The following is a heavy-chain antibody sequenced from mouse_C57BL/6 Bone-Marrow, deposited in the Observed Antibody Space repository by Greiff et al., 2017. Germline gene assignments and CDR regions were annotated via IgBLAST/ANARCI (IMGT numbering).Heavy chain of an antibody. Sequence: QVQLKQSGAELARPGASVKLSCKASGYTFTSYGISWVKQRTGQGLEWIGVIYPRSGNTYYNEKFKGKATLTADKSSSTAYMELRSLTSEDSAVYFGARMDYGSPFDYWGQGTTLTVSS. V-gene: IGHV1-81*01. J-gene: IGHJ2*01. CDR3: ARMDYGSPFDY. D-gene: IGHD1-1*01. CDR2: IYPRSGNT. CDR1: GYTFTSYG.